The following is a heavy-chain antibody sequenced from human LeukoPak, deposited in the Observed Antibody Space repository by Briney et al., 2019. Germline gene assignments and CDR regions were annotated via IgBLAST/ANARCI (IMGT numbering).Heavy chain of an antibody. CDR1: GFPLSSYA. CDR2: IRGSDGST. J-gene: IGHJ4*02. D-gene: IGHD4-17*01. CDR3: AKDVYGDYGGPDY. V-gene: IGHV3-23*01. Sequence: GGSLRLSCAASGFPLSSYAMSWVRQAPGKGLEWVSGIRGSDGSTYYADSVKGRFAISRDNSKNTLYLRMNSLRAEDTAVYYCAKDVYGDYGGPDYWGQGTLVTVSS.